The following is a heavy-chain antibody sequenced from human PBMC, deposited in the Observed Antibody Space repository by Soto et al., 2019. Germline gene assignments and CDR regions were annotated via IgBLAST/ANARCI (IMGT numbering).Heavy chain of an antibody. V-gene: IGHV1-69*02. CDR1: GGTFSSYT. J-gene: IGHJ6*03. Sequence: ASVKVSCKASGGTFSSYTISWVRQAPGQGLEWMGRIIPILGIANYAQKFQGRVTITADKSTSTAYMELSSLRSEDTAVYYCARGDGGYCSSTSCYYYYMDVWGKGTTVTVSS. CDR2: IIPILGIA. D-gene: IGHD2-2*01. CDR3: ARGDGGYCSSTSCYYYYMDV.